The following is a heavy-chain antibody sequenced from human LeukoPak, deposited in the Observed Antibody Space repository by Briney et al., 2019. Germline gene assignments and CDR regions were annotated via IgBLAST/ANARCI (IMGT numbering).Heavy chain of an antibody. CDR1: GGSISSGGYY. V-gene: IGHV4-31*03. J-gene: IGHJ3*02. D-gene: IGHD3-16*02. Sequence: PSETLSLTCTVSGGSISSGGYYWSWIRQHPGKGLEWIGYIYYSGSTYYNPSLKSRVTISVDTSKNQFSLKLSSVTAADTAVYYCARGDALEDYDYVWGSYRRDAFDIWGQGTMVTVSS. CDR3: ARGDALEDYDYVWGSYRRDAFDI. CDR2: IYYSGST.